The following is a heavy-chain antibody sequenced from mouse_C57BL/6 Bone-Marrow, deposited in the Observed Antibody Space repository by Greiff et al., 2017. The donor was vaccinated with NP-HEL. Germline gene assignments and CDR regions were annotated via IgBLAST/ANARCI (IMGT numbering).Heavy chain of an antibody. CDR1: GYTFTSYW. CDR2: IYPGSGST. D-gene: IGHD3-2*02. J-gene: IGHJ2*01. Sequence: VQLQQSGAELVKPGASVKMSCKASGYTFTSYWITWVKQRPGQGLEWIGDIYPGSGSTNYNEKFKSKGTLTVDTSSSTAYMQLSSLTSEASAVYYCARDSSGYVGYFDYWGQGTTLTVSS. V-gene: IGHV1-55*01. CDR3: ARDSSGYVGYFDY.